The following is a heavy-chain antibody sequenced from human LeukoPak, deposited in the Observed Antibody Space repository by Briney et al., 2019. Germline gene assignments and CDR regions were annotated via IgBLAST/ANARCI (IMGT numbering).Heavy chain of an antibody. CDR3: ARSSSTYFDY. CDR2: INPSGGST. Sequence: ASVKVSCKASGYTFTSYYMHWVRQAPGQGLEWMGIINPSGGSTTYAQKFQGRLTMTRYTSTSTVYMELSSLRSEDTAVYCCARSSSTYFDYWGQGTLVTVSS. J-gene: IGHJ4*02. V-gene: IGHV1-46*01. CDR1: GYTFTSYY. D-gene: IGHD2-2*01.